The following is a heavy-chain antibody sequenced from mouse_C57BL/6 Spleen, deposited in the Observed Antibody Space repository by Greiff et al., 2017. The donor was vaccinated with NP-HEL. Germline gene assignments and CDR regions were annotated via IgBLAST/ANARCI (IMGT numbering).Heavy chain of an antibody. CDR3: ARGDYYGSSYDLSYAMDY. V-gene: IGHV5-16*01. CDR2: INYDGSST. J-gene: IGHJ4*01. CDR1: GFTFSDYY. D-gene: IGHD1-1*01. Sequence: EVHLVESEGGLVQPGSSMKLSCTASGFTFSDYYMAWVRQVPEKGLEWVANINYDGSSTYYLDSLKSRFIISRDNAKNILYLQMSSLKSEDTATYYCARGDYYGSSYDLSYAMDYWGQGTSVTVSS.